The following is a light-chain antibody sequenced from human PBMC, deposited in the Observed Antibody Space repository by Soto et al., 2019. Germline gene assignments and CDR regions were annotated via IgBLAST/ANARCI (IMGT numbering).Light chain of an antibody. V-gene: IGKV3-15*01. CDR3: QQYNNWPRK. Sequence: IVLTHSPATLSVSPGERATLSCRASQSVSSNLAWYQHKPGQAPRLLIYVASTRATGIPARFSGSGSGTEFTLTISSLQSEDFAVYFCQQYNNWPRKFGQGTKVDIK. CDR1: QSVSSN. J-gene: IGKJ1*01. CDR2: VAS.